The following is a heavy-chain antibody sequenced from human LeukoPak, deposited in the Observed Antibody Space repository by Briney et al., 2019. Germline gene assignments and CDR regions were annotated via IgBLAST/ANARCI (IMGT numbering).Heavy chain of an antibody. CDR3: ARVRDYDGYFDY. CDR2: INEEGSEK. J-gene: IGHJ4*02. CDR1: EFTFSSYW. Sequence: GGSLRLSCAASEFTFSSYWMSWVRQAPGKGLKWVANINEEGSEKEYVDSVKGRFTISRDNAKNSVYLQMNSLRAEDTAVYYCARVRDYDGYFDYWGQGTLVTVS. D-gene: IGHD3-22*01. V-gene: IGHV3-7*01.